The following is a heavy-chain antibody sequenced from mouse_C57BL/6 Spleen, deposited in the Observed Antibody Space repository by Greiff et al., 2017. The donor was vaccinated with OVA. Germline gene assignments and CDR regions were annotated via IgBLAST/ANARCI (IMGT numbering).Heavy chain of an antibody. D-gene: IGHD1-1*01. CDR1: GFSLTSYG. J-gene: IGHJ1*03. V-gene: IGHV2-2*01. CDR3: ASYVAITTGDWYLDV. Sequence: QVQLKESGPGLVQPSQSLSITCTVSGFSLTSYGVHWVRQSPGKGLEWLGVIWSGGSTDYNAAFISRLSISNDNSKSQVFFTMNSLQADDTAIYYGASYVAITTGDWYLDVWGKGTTVTVSS. CDR2: IWSGGST.